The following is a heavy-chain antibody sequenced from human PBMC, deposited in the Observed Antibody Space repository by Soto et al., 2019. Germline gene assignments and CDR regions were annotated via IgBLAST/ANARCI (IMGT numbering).Heavy chain of an antibody. V-gene: IGHV3-7*01. D-gene: IGHD6-19*01. CDR2: IKQDGSEK. CDR1: GFTFSSYA. Sequence: PGGSLRLSCAASGFTFSSYAMSWVRQAPGKGLEWVANIKQDGSEKYYVDSVKGRFTISRDNAKNSLYLQMNSLRAEDTAVYYCARMEAGYYYGMDVWGQGTTVTVSS. CDR3: ARMEAGYYYGMDV. J-gene: IGHJ6*02.